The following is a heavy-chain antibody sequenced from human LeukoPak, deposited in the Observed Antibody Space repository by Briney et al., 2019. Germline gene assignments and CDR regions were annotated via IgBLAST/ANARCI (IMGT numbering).Heavy chain of an antibody. V-gene: IGHV4-30-4*01. Sequence: SETLSLTCTVSGGSISSGDYYWSWIRQPPGKGLEWIGYIYYSGSAYYNPSLKSRVPISVDTSKNQFSLKLNSVTAADTAMYYCARSPFYYGSGSARLFDYCGQGILVTVSS. J-gene: IGHJ4*02. CDR1: GGSISSGDYY. CDR2: IYYSGSA. D-gene: IGHD3-10*01. CDR3: ARSPFYYGSGSARLFDY.